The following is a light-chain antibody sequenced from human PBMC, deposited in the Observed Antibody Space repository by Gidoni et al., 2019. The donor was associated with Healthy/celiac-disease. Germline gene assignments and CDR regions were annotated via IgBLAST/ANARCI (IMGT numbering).Light chain of an antibody. Sequence: SDELTQPPSVSVSPGQTARITCSGDAVPKQYAYWYQQKPGQAPVLVIYQDSERPSGIPERFSGSSSGTTVTLTISGVQAEDEADYYCQSADSSGTYPYVVFGGGTKLTVL. J-gene: IGLJ2*01. CDR1: AVPKQY. CDR3: QSADSSGTYPYVV. CDR2: QDS. V-gene: IGLV3-25*03.